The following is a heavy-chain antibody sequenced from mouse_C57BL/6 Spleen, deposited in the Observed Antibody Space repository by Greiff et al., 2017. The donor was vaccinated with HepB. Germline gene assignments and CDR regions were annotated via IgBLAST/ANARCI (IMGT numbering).Heavy chain of an antibody. CDR3: ARDYLGAWFAY. CDR2: ISYDGSN. J-gene: IGHJ3*01. V-gene: IGHV3-6*01. Sequence: VQLKESGPGLVKPSQSLSLTCSVTGYSITSGYYWNWIRQFPGNKLEWMGYISYDGSNNYNPSLKNRISITRDTSKNQFFLKLNSVTTEDTATYYCARDYLGAWFAYWGQGTLVTVSA. CDR1: GYSITSGYY. D-gene: IGHD2-1*01.